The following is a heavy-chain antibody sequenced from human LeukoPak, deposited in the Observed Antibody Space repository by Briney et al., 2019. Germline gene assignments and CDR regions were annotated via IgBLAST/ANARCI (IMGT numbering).Heavy chain of an antibody. J-gene: IGHJ6*03. D-gene: IGHD2-2*01. CDR3: ALPAKGAFFYYYMEV. CDR2: ISTYNGNT. V-gene: IGHV1-18*01. CDR1: GYTFTSYG. Sequence: ASVKVSCKASGYTFTSYGISWVRQAPGRGLEWMGWISTYNGNTQYAQKFQGRLTMTTDTPTKTVYMELRSLRSNDTAVYYCALPAKGAFFYYYMEVWGKGTTVTVSS.